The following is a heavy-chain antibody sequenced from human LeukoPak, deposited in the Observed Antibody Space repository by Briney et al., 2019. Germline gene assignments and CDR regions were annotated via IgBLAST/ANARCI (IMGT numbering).Heavy chain of an antibody. CDR1: GFTFSSYG. D-gene: IGHD3-22*01. Sequence: GGSLRLSCAASGFTFSSYGMHWGRQAPGKGLELVAVISYDVGKKYYADSVKGRFTISRDNSKNTLYLQMNSLRAEDAAVYYCAKDDYYDTSGYRDWGQGTLVTVSS. CDR2: ISYDVGKK. CDR3: AKDDYYDTSGYRD. J-gene: IGHJ4*02. V-gene: IGHV3-30*18.